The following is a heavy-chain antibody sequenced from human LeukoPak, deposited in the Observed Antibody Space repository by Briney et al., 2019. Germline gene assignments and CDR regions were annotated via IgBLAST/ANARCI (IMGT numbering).Heavy chain of an antibody. D-gene: IGHD2-2*01. CDR1: GGSFSGYY. CDR2: INHSGST. CDR3: ARGPNCSSTSCRDWLCY. J-gene: IGHJ4*02. V-gene: IGHV4-34*01. Sequence: SEILSLTCAVYGGSFSGYYWSWIRQPPGKGLEWIGEINHSGSTNYNPSLKSRVTISVDTSKNQFSLKLSSVTAADTAVYYCARGPNCSSTSCRDWLCYWGQGTLVTVSS.